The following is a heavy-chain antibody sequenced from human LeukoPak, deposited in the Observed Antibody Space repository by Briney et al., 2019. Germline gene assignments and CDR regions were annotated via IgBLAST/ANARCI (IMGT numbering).Heavy chain of an antibody. D-gene: IGHD3-9*01. CDR2: ISGSGGST. CDR3: ARDRPDYDILTGYRYFYGMDV. V-gene: IGHV3-23*01. Sequence: GGSLRLSCAASGFTFSSYAMSWVRQAPEKGLECVSAISGSGGSTYYADSVKGRFTISRDNPKNTLYLQMNSLRAEDTAVYYCARDRPDYDILTGYRYFYGMDVWGQGTTVTVSS. CDR1: GFTFSSYA. J-gene: IGHJ6*02.